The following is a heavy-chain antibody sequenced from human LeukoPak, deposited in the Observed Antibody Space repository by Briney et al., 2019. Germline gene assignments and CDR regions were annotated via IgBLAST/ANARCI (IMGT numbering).Heavy chain of an antibody. CDR2: ISSSSSYI. V-gene: IGHV3-21*01. D-gene: IGHD6-19*01. J-gene: IGHJ4*02. CDR1: GFTFSSYS. CDR3: AREEYSSGWYPLNYFDY. Sequence: KPGGSLRLSCAASGFTFSSYSMNWVRQAPGKGLEWVSSISSSSSYIYYADSVKGRFTISRDNAKNSLYLQMNSLRAEDTAVYYCAREEYSSGWYPLNYFDYWGQGTLVTVSS.